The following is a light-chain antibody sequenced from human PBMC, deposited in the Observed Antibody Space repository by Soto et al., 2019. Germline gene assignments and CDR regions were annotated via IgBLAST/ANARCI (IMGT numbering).Light chain of an antibody. CDR1: QSVSSSY. CDR2: VAS. V-gene: IGKV3-20*01. CDR3: QQYGSSPFT. J-gene: IGKJ3*01. Sequence: EIVLTQSPGPLSLSPGERATLSCRASQSVSSSYLDWYKQRPGQAPRLLIYVASSRATGIPDRFSGSGSGTDFTLSISRLEPEDFAVYYCQQYGSSPFTFGPGTNVYIK.